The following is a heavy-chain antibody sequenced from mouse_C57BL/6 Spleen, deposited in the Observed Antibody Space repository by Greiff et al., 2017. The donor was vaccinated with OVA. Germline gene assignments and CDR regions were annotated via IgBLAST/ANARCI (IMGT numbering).Heavy chain of an antibody. CDR1: GYTFTDYE. Sequence: VQLQQSGAELVRPGASVTLSCKASGYTFTDYEMHWVKQTPVHGLEWIGAIDPETGGTAYNQKFKGKAILTADKSSSTAYMELRSLTSEDSAVYYCTITVVATRYFDVWGTGTTVTVSS. J-gene: IGHJ1*03. V-gene: IGHV1-15*01. CDR2: IDPETGGT. CDR3: TITVVATRYFDV. D-gene: IGHD1-1*01.